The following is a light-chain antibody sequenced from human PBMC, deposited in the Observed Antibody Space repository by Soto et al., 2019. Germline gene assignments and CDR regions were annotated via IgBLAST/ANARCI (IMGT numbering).Light chain of an antibody. CDR1: QSLTRN. Sequence: EVVMTQSPATLSVSPGERVTLSPRASQSLTRNLAWYQQKPGQANRLLIYDASSRATGIPDRFSGGGSGTDFTLTISRLEPEDFAVYYGKELSSYPLTVGGGNKVEIK. V-gene: IGKV3-20*01. CDR2: DAS. CDR3: KELSSYPLT. J-gene: IGKJ4*01.